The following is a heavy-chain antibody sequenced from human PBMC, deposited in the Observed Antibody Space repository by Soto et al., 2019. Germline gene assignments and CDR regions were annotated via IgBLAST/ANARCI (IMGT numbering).Heavy chain of an antibody. D-gene: IGHD3-16*02. V-gene: IGHV4-30-4*01. CDR1: GGSISSGDYY. CDR2: IYYSGST. Sequence: SETLSLTCTVSGGSISSGDYYWSWIRQPPGKGLEWIGYIYYSGSTYYNPSLKSRVTISVDTPKNQFSLKLSSVTAADTAVYYCARTYYDYVWGSYRDDASDIWGQGTMVTVSS. J-gene: IGHJ3*02. CDR3: ARTYYDYVWGSYRDDASDI.